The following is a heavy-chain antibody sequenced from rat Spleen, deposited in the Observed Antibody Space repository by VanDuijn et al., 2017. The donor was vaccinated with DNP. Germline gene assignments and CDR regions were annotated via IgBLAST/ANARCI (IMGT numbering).Heavy chain of an antibody. Sequence: EVQLVESGGGLVQPGRSLKLSCATSGFTFSDYNMAWVRQAPKKGLEWVATISYDGSTTYYPDSVKGRFTISRDNAKSILYLQMDSLRSEDTATYYCTTDFERGYWGQGVMVTVSS. V-gene: IGHV5-7*01. D-gene: IGHD1-11*01. J-gene: IGHJ2*01. CDR1: GFTFSDYN. CDR2: ISYDGSTT. CDR3: TTDFERGY.